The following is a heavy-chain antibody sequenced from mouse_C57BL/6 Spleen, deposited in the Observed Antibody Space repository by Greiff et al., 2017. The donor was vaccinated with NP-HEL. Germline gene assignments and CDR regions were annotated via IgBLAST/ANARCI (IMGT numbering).Heavy chain of an antibody. CDR1: GYTFTSYW. Sequence: QAQLQQSGAELAKPGASVKLSCKASGYTFTSYWMHWVKQRPGQGLEWIGYINPSSGYTKYNQKFKDKATLTADKSSSTAYMQLSSLTYEDSAVYYCARWTLYDYDGFAYWGQGTLVTVSA. CDR2: INPSSGYT. V-gene: IGHV1-7*01. J-gene: IGHJ3*01. D-gene: IGHD2-4*01. CDR3: ARWTLYDYDGFAY.